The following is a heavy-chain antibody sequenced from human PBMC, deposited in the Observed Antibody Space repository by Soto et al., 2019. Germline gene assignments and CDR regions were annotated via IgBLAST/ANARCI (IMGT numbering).Heavy chain of an antibody. V-gene: IGHV1-69*13. J-gene: IGHJ6*02. Sequence: SVKVSCKASGGTFSSYAISWVRQAPGQGLEWMGGIIPIFGTANYAQKFQGRVTITADESTSTAYLELSSLRSEDTAVYYCAREVGATNYYYYYGMDVWGQGTTVTVSS. CDR3: AREVGATNYYYYYGMDV. D-gene: IGHD1-26*01. CDR1: GGTFSSYA. CDR2: IIPIFGTA.